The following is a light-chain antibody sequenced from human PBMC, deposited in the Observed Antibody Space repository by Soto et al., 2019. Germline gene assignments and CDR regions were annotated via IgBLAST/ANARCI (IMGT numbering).Light chain of an antibody. J-gene: IGKJ1*01. CDR2: GAS. CDR1: QSXXXXX. CDR3: QQYGYSPPT. Sequence: EIVLTQSPGTLSLSPGERATLSCRASQSXXXXXLAWYQQEPGQAPRLLIYGASSRATGIPDRFSGSGSGTDXXXTIXRLXXEDFAVYYCQQYGYSPPTFGLGTKVDIK. V-gene: IGKV3-20*01.